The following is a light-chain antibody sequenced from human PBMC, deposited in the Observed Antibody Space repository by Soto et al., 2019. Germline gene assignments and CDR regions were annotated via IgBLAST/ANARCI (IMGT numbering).Light chain of an antibody. Sequence: DIQMTQSPSSLSASVGDRVTITCRASQSISSYLNWYQQKPGKAPKLLIYAASSSQSGVPSRFSGSGSGTDFTLTISSLQPEDFATYYCQQSYISPSTFGQGTKVEIK. J-gene: IGKJ1*01. CDR3: QQSYISPST. CDR2: AAS. CDR1: QSISSY. V-gene: IGKV1-39*01.